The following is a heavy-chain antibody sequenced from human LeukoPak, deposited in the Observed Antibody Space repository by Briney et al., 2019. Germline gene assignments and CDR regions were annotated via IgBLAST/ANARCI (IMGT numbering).Heavy chain of an antibody. CDR1: RGSFCGYF. Sequence: SETLSVTRVVYRGSFCGYFWSWIRPPLGKGVGCMGEINHSGGTSYNPSLKSRVTISGDTSKNQFSLKLNSLTAADTAVYYCARQGHHWWGYFDLWGRGTLVTVSS. CDR2: INHSGGT. CDR3: ARQGHHWWGYFDL. V-gene: IGHV4-34*01. J-gene: IGHJ2*01. D-gene: IGHD2-15*01.